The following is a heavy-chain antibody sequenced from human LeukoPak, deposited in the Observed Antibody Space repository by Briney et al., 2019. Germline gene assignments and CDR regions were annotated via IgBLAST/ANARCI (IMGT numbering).Heavy chain of an antibody. CDR1: GGSVSSGSYY. J-gene: IGHJ4*02. D-gene: IGHD6-19*01. V-gene: IGHV4-61*01. Sequence: SETLSLTYTVSGGSVSSGSYYWSWIRQPPGKGLEWLGYIYYSGSTNYNPSLKSRVTISVDTSKNQFSLKLSSVTAADTAVYYCARVRDSSGWGFDYWGQGTLVTVSS. CDR3: ARVRDSSGWGFDY. CDR2: IYYSGST.